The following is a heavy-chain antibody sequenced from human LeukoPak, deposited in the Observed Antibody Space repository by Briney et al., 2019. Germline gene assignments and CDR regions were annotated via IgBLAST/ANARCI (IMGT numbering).Heavy chain of an antibody. D-gene: IGHD2-21*02. CDR2: IYPGDSDT. CDR1: GYSSTSYW. CDR3: ARRNPLTQDAFDM. J-gene: IGHJ3*02. V-gene: IGHV5-51*01. Sequence: GESLKISCKGSGYSSTSYWIGWVRQLPGKGLEWMGIIYPGDSDTTYSPSFQGQVTISADKSISTAYLQWSSLKASDTAMYYCARRNPLTQDAFDMWGQGTMVTVSS.